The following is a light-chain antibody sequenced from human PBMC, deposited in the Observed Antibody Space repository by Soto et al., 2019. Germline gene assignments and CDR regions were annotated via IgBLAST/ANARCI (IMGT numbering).Light chain of an antibody. CDR2: GAS. Sequence: EIVLTQSPGTLSLSPGERATLSCRASHTISSSYLAWYQQKPGQAPRLLMYGASNRAADIPDRFSGSGSGTEFTLTISSLQSEDFAVYYCQQYNNWPPWTFGQGTKVDIK. CDR3: QQYNNWPPWT. J-gene: IGKJ1*01. CDR1: HTISSSY. V-gene: IGKV3-20*01.